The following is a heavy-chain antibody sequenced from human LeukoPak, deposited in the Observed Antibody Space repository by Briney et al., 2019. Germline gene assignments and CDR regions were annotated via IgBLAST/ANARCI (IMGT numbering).Heavy chain of an antibody. CDR3: ARDSAGNDY. CDR1: GFTFSTLW. V-gene: IGHV3-7*01. CDR2: IKQDGSEK. D-gene: IGHD6-13*01. Sequence: PGGSLRLSCEASGFTFSTLWMSWVRQAPGKGREWVANIKQDGSEKYYVDSVKGRFTISRDNAKNSLYLQMNSLRAEDTAMYYCARDSAGNDYWAREPWSPSPQ. J-gene: IGHJ4*02.